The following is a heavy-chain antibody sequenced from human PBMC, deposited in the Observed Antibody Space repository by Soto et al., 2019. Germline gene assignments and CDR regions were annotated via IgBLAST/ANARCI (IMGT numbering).Heavy chain of an antibody. CDR2: IYYSGST. CDR3: ARDVLWGVARAFDI. Sequence: SETLSLTCTVSGGSISSGGYYWSWIRQHPGKGLEWIGYIYYSGSTYYNPSLKSRVTISVDTSKNQFSLKLSSVTAADTAVYYCARDVLWGVARAFDIWGQGTMVTVSS. V-gene: IGHV4-31*03. J-gene: IGHJ3*02. D-gene: IGHD3-10*01. CDR1: GGSISSGGYY.